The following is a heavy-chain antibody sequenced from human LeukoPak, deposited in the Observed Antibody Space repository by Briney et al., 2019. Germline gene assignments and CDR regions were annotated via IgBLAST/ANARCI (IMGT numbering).Heavy chain of an antibody. CDR1: GYTFTSYY. CDR2: INPSGGST. J-gene: IGHJ6*03. D-gene: IGHD3-22*01. Sequence: GASVKVSCKASGYTFTSYYMHWVRQAPGQGLEWMGIINPSGGSTSYALKFQGRVTMTRDMSTSTVYMELSSLRSEDTAVYYCARDTKVVSDYYYYMDVWGKGTTVTVSS. CDR3: ARDTKVVSDYYYYMDV. V-gene: IGHV1-46*01.